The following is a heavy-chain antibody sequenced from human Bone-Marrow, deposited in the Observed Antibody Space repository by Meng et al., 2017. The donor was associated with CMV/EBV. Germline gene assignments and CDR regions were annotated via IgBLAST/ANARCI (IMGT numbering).Heavy chain of an antibody. CDR3: ARTSTGYDYFDY. CDR2: IIPILGIA. Sequence: SVKVSCKASGGTLSSYTISRVRQAPGQGLEWMGRIIPILGIANYAQKFQGRVTITADKSTSTAYMELSSLRSEDTAVYYCARTSTGYDYFDYWGQGTLVTVSS. D-gene: IGHD5-12*01. CDR1: GGTLSSYT. J-gene: IGHJ4*02. V-gene: IGHV1-69*02.